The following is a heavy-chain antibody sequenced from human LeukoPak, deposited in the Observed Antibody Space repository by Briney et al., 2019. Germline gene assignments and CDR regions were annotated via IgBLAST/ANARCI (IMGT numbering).Heavy chain of an antibody. D-gene: IGHD2-15*01. CDR3: AREGDCSGGSCYSYGWFDS. CDR2: VHNSDT. V-gene: IGHV4-61*08. Sequence: PETLSLTCSVSGASVNNGGFYWSWIRQPPGKGLKWIAYVHNSDTNYNPSLNSRVTILVDTSKNQFSLKLRSVTAADTAVYFCAREGDCSGGSCYSYGWFDSWGQGTLVTVSS. CDR1: GASVNNGGFY. J-gene: IGHJ5*01.